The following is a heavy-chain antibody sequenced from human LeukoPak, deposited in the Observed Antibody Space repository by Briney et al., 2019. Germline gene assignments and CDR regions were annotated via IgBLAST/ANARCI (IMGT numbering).Heavy chain of an antibody. CDR3: ARGNQGWRGVAQI. Sequence: PSETLSLTCAVHGGSFSGYYWSWIRQPPGKGLERIGEINHSGSTNYNPSLKSRVTISVDTSKNQFSLKLSSVTAADTAVYYCARGNQGWRGVAQIWGQGTLVTVSS. J-gene: IGHJ4*02. V-gene: IGHV4-34*01. CDR1: GGSFSGYY. D-gene: IGHD3-3*01. CDR2: INHSGST.